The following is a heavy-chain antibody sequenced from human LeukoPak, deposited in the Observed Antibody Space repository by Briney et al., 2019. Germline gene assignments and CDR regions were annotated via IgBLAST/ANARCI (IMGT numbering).Heavy chain of an antibody. CDR2: INYDGSDK. V-gene: IGHV3-30*02. D-gene: IGHD4-17*01. CDR3: ARDGPAPSMTTVTSNY. J-gene: IGHJ4*02. Sequence: GGSLRLSCAASGFTFSSYGMHWVRQAPGKGLEWVAFINYDGSDKYYTDSVKGRFSISRDNSKNTLYLQMSSMRTEDTAVYYCARDGPAPSMTTVTSNYWGQGTLVTVSS. CDR1: GFTFSSYG.